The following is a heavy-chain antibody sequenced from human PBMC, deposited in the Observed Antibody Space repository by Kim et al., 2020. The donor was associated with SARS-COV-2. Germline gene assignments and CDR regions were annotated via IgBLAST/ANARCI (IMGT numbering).Heavy chain of an antibody. CDR1: GFTFSDYY. CDR3: ARDGRGNYHFDL. V-gene: IGHV3-11*01. CDR2: ISDRGNAP. Sequence: GGSLRLSCAASGFTFSDYYMSWIRQAPGKGLEWVSYISDRGNAPYYADSVKGRFTISRDNTKNSLYLQLNSLRADDTAVYSCARDGRGNYHFDLWGRGTL. D-gene: IGHD1-26*01. J-gene: IGHJ4*02.